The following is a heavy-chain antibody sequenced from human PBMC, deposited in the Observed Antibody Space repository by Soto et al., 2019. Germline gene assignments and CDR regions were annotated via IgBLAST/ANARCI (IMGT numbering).Heavy chain of an antibody. D-gene: IGHD3-3*01. CDR2: ISGSGSSP. CDR3: SKLRFTRKTCYVPLY. J-gene: IGHJ4*01. V-gene: IGHV3-23*01. Sequence: PGGYLRLSCAASGFTFNSYTMAWVRQAPGKGLEKVSSISGSGSSPSYADSVQGRFIIYRDNSRTTLSLQMNSLRAEDTCTYYCSKLRFTRKTCYVPLYCGHGSLVTVSS. CDR1: GFTFNSYT.